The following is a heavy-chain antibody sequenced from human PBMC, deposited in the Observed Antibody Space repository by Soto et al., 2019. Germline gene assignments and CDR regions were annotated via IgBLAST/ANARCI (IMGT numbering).Heavy chain of an antibody. J-gene: IGHJ4*02. CDR3: QREGYDSAGYYDVDY. D-gene: IGHD3-22*01. CDR1: GFTFNTYG. CDR2: IWFDGSNT. V-gene: IGHV3-33*01. Sequence: QVRLVESGGGVVQPERSLRLSCAASGFTFNTYGMHCVRQAPGKGLEWVAVIWFDGSNTYYADSVKGRFTVSRDNSRSTLYLQMNSLRAEDTAVYYSQREGYDSAGYYDVDYWGQGTLVTVSS.